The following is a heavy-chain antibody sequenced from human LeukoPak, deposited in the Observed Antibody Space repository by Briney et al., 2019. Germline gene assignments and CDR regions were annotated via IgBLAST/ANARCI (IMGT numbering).Heavy chain of an antibody. D-gene: IGHD1-26*01. CDR3: ARGMVGATYFDY. CDR2: IWYDGINK. CDR1: GFTFSSYG. Sequence: PGGSLRLSCSASGFTFSSYGMHWVRQAPGKGLEWVAVIWYDGINKYYADSVKGRFTISRDNSKNRLYLQMNGLRAEDTAVYYCARGMVGATYFDYWGQGTLVTVSS. V-gene: IGHV3-33*08. J-gene: IGHJ4*02.